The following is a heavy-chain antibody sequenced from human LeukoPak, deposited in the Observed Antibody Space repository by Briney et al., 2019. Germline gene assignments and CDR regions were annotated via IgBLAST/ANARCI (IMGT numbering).Heavy chain of an antibody. J-gene: IGHJ4*02. CDR3: ARRWIVGATPVHFDY. CDR2: ISAYNGNT. Sequence: ASVKVSCKASGYTFTSYGVSWVRQAPGQGLEWMGWISAYNGNTNYAQKLQGRVTMTTDTSTSTAYMELRSLRSDDTAVYYCARRWIVGATPVHFDYWGQGTLVTVSS. V-gene: IGHV1-18*01. D-gene: IGHD1-26*01. CDR1: GYTFTSYG.